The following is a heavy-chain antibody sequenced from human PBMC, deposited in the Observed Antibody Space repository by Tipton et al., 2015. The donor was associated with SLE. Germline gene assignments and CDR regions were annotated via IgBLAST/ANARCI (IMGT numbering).Heavy chain of an antibody. J-gene: IGHJ5*02. CDR2: IHYSGGT. D-gene: IGHD2-15*01. Sequence: TLSLTCTVSGGSISSYYWNWMRQPPGKGLEWIGRIHYSGGTNYNPSLKSRVTISVDTSKNQFSLNLSSVTAADTAVYYGAREIGDCSGGICSNWFDRWGQGALVTVSS. V-gene: IGHV4-59*01. CDR3: AREIGDCSGGICSNWFDR. CDR1: GGSISSYY.